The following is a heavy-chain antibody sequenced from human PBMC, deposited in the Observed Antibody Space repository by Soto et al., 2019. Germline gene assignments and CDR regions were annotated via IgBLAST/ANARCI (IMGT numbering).Heavy chain of an antibody. V-gene: IGHV4-31*03. CDR2: IYYSGST. D-gene: IGHD4-17*01. CDR1: GGSISTGGYY. Sequence: QVQLQESGPGLVKPSQTLSLTCTVSGGSISTGGYYWTWIRQHPGKGLEWIGYIYYSGSTYYNPSRKCRVTISVDTSKNSFSLKLSSVTAADTAVYYWARGLSVTLFNNWGQGTLVTVSP. CDR3: ARGLSVTLFNN. J-gene: IGHJ4*02.